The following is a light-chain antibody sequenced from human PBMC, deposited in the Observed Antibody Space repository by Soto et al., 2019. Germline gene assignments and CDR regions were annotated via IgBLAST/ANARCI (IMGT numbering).Light chain of an antibody. CDR3: QQYGNSPYA. CDR2: GAS. Sequence: EIVLTQSPGTLSLSPGERPTLSCRASQSVSSNYLAWYQQKSGQAPRLLIYGASSRATGIPDRFSGSGSGTDFTLTISKLEPEDFAVYYCQQYGNSPYAFGQGTELEI. V-gene: IGKV3-20*01. CDR1: QSVSSNY. J-gene: IGKJ2*01.